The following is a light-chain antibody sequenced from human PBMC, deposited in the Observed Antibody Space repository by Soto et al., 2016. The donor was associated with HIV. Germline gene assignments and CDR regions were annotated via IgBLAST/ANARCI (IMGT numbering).Light chain of an antibody. Sequence: SYELTQPPSVSVSPGQTAGITCSGDILAKKYTRWFQQKPGQAPVLVIYKDSERPSGIPERFSGSSSGTTVTLTINGAQVEDEADYYCYSTADRSGVFGRRDQADRP. CDR3: YSTADRSGV. J-gene: IGLJ3*02. CDR2: KDS. CDR1: ILAKKY. V-gene: IGLV3-27*01.